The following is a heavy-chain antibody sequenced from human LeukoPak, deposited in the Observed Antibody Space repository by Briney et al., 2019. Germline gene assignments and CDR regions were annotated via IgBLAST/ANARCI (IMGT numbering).Heavy chain of an antibody. Sequence: GGSLRLSCAASGFTFSSYEMNWVRQAPGKGLEWVAFIRYDGSNKYYADSVKGRFTISRDNSKNTLYLQMNSLRAEDTAVYYCAKELTVVVVAATPIGAFDIWGQGTMVTVSS. D-gene: IGHD2-15*01. J-gene: IGHJ3*02. CDR1: GFTFSSYE. V-gene: IGHV3-30*02. CDR3: AKELTVVVVAATPIGAFDI. CDR2: IRYDGSNK.